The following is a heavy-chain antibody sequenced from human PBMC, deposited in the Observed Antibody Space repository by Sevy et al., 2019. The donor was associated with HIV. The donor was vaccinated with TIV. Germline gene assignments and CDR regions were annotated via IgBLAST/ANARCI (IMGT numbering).Heavy chain of an antibody. J-gene: IGHJ4*02. CDR3: ARVWGEQVGRLNIAAAGTDEFDY. V-gene: IGHV3-48*02. D-gene: IGHD6-13*01. Sequence: GGSLRLSCAASGFTFSSYSMNWVRQAPGKGLEWVSYISSSSSTIYYADSVKGRFTISRDKAKNSLYLQMNSLRDEDTDVDDWARVWGEQVGRLNIAAAGTDEFDYWGQGTLVTVSS. CDR1: GFTFSSYS. CDR2: ISSSSSTI.